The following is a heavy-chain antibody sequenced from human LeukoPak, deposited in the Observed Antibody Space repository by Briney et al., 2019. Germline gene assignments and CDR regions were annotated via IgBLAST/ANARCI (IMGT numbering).Heavy chain of an antibody. CDR1: GGSISSYY. J-gene: IGHJ5*02. CDR3: ASQSRRLLWFGELAWFDP. V-gene: IGHV4-59*08. CDR2: IYYSGST. D-gene: IGHD3-10*01. Sequence: SETLSLTCTVSGGSISSYYWSWIRQPPGKGLEGSGYIYYSGSTNYNPSLKSRVTISVDTSKNQFSPKLSSVTAADTAAYYCASQSRRLLWFGELAWFDPWGQGTLVTVSS.